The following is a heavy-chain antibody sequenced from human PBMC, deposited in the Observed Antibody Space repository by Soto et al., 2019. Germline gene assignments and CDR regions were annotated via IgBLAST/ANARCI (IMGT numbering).Heavy chain of an antibody. CDR3: ARVIVVPAAPHGMDV. Sequence: VASVKVSCKASGYTFTSYGISWVRQAPGQGLEWMGWISAYNGNTNYAQKLQGRVTMTTDTSTSTAYMELRGLRSDDTAVYYCARVIVVPAAPHGMDVWGQGTTVTVSS. D-gene: IGHD2-2*01. V-gene: IGHV1-18*01. CDR1: GYTFTSYG. CDR2: ISAYNGNT. J-gene: IGHJ6*02.